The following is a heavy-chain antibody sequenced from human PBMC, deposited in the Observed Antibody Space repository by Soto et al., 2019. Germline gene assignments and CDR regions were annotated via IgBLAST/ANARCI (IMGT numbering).Heavy chain of an antibody. Sequence: QLQLQESGPGLVKPSETLSLTCTVSGGSISSSSYYWGWIRQPPGKGLEWIGSIYYSGSTYYNPSLKSRVTISADTSKNQFSLKLSSVTAADTAVYYCARRGLVRCVAWYNWFYPWGQGTLVTVSS. V-gene: IGHV4-39*01. D-gene: IGHD3-10*01. CDR1: GGSISSSSYY. CDR3: ARRGLVRCVAWYNWFYP. CDR2: IYYSGST. J-gene: IGHJ5*02.